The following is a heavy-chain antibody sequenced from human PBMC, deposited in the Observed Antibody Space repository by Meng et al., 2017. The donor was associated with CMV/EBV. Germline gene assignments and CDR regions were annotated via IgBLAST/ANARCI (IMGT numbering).Heavy chain of an antibody. Sequence: LGLSGAAFGFSFSTAWMICVRQAPGTGLEWVGRITPPPYCRPTQYAAPVKGRFTISRDDSKTTLFLQMNSLKIEDTAVYYCTTGHYWGQGTLVTVSS. V-gene: IGHV3-15*01. CDR2: ITPPPYCRPT. J-gene: IGHJ4*02. CDR3: TTGHY. CDR1: GFSFSTAW.